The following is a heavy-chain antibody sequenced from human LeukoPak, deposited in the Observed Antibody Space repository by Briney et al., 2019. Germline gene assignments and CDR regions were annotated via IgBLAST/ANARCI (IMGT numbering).Heavy chain of an antibody. D-gene: IGHD3-16*01. Sequence: LRLSXXXSGFTFXSYAMSWVRQAPGKGLEWVSAISGSGGSTYYAESVKGRFTISRDNSKNTLYLQMNSLRAEDTAVHYCAKDLSRGVTAFLLDYWGQGTLVTVSS. CDR1: GFTFXSYA. CDR3: AKDLSRGVTAFLLDY. CDR2: ISGSGGST. V-gene: IGHV3-23*01. J-gene: IGHJ4*02.